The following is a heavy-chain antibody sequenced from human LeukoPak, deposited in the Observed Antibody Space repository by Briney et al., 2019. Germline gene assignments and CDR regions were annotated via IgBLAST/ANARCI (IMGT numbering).Heavy chain of an antibody. Sequence: SETLSLTCTVSGGSISSGSYYWSWIRQPAGKGLEWIGRIYTSGSTNYNPSLKSRVTISVDTSKNQFSLKLSSVTAADTAVYYCARSWITIFGVVSRMGAFDIWGQGTMVTVSS. CDR3: ARSWITIFGVVSRMGAFDI. D-gene: IGHD3-3*01. V-gene: IGHV4-61*02. CDR1: GGSISSGSYY. J-gene: IGHJ3*02. CDR2: IYTSGST.